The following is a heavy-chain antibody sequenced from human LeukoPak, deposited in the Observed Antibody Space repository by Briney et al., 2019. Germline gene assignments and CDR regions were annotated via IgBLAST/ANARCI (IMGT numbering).Heavy chain of an antibody. V-gene: IGHV3-48*01. CDR2: ISSSSSTI. D-gene: IGHD3-3*01. CDR1: GFTFSSYS. CDR3: ARDRSGFDY. J-gene: IGHJ4*02. Sequence: GGXLRLSCAASGFTFSSYSMNWVRQAPGKGLEWVSYISSSSSTIYYADSVKGRFTISRDNAKNSLYLQMNSLRAEDTAVYYCARDRSGFDYWGQGTLVTVSS.